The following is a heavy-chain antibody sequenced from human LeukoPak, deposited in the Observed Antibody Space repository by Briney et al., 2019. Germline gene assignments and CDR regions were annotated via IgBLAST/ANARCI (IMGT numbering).Heavy chain of an antibody. CDR1: GLRFRNYG. Sequence: GGSLRLSCAASGLRFRNYGMHWVRQAPGKGLEWVAVIWYDGSNQYYVDSVRGRFTVSRDNAKNTLYLQMNSLRAEDTAVYYCATDRNSGKYYDYWGQGTLVTVSS. J-gene: IGHJ4*02. CDR2: IWYDGSNQ. V-gene: IGHV3-33*01. CDR3: ATDRNSGKYYDY. D-gene: IGHD1-26*01.